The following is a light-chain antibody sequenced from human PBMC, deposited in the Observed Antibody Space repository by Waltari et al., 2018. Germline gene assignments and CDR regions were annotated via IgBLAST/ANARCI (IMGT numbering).Light chain of an antibody. CDR3: HVWHPHVDPGV. Sequence: SYVVTQPPSVSVAPGETATITCGGDNIGTYSVHWYQQKAGQAPVLVIFYDRDRPSGIADRFSGSNSGNTATLTISRVEAGDEARYYCHVWHPHVDPGVFGTGTEVTVL. J-gene: IGLJ1*01. CDR2: YDR. CDR1: NIGTYS. V-gene: IGLV3-21*04.